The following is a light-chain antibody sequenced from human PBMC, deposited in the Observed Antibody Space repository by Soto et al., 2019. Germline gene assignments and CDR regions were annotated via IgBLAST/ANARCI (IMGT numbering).Light chain of an antibody. CDR3: TSYAGSNNFI. CDR2: DVS. CDR1: SSDVGGYNY. J-gene: IGLJ2*01. Sequence: QSVLTQPRSVSGSPGQSVTISCTGTSSDVGGYNYVSWYQQHPGKAPKLMIYDVSKRPSGVPDRFSGSKSGNTASLTVSGLQADDEADYYCTSYAGSNNFIFGGGTKVTVL. V-gene: IGLV2-11*01.